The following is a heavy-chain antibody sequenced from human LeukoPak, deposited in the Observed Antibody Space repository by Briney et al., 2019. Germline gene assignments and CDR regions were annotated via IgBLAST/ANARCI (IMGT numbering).Heavy chain of an antibody. CDR1: GFTFSSYG. CDR2: IWYDGRDK. Sequence: GGSPRLSCAASGFTFSSYGMDWVRQAPGKGLEWVASIWYDGRDKYYADSVRGRFTISRDDSKNTLDLQMNSLRPEDTGLYYCAKKGLAASGQFDCWGQGTLVTVSS. D-gene: IGHD6-13*01. V-gene: IGHV3-30*02. J-gene: IGHJ4*02. CDR3: AKKGLAASGQFDC.